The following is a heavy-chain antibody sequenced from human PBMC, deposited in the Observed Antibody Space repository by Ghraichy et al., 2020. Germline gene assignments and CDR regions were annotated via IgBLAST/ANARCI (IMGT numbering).Heavy chain of an antibody. J-gene: IGHJ3*02. CDR3: ARGRVVGAYDAFDI. CDR1: SGYG. V-gene: IGHV1-69*01. Sequence: SGYGIGGVRQAPGQGLEWMGGIIPIFGTANYAQKFQGRVTITADESTSTAYMELSSLRSEDTAVYYCARGRVVGAYDAFDIWGQGTMVTVSS. D-gene: IGHD1-26*01. CDR2: IIPIFGTA.